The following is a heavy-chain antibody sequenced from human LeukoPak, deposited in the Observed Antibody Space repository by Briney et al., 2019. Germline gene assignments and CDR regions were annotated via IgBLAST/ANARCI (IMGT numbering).Heavy chain of an antibody. D-gene: IGHD4-11*01. CDR2: ISGSGGST. J-gene: IGHJ4*02. CDR3: TTESDYSNYFDY. CDR1: GFTFSSYA. Sequence: GGSLRLSCAASGFTFSSYAMSWVRQAPGKGLEWVSAISGSGGSTYYADSVKGRFTISRDNSKNTLYLQMNSLKTEDTALYYCTTESDYSNYFDYWGQGTLVTVSS. V-gene: IGHV3-23*01.